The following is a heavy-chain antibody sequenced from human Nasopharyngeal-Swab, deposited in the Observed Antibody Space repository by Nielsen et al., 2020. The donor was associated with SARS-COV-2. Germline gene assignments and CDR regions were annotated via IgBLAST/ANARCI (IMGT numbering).Heavy chain of an antibody. D-gene: IGHD6-13*01. Sequence: GESLKISCAASGFTFSSYAMHWVRQAPGKGLEWVAVTSYDGSNKYYADSVKGRFTISRDNSKNTLYLQMNSLRAEDTAVYYCASSPGIAAPTGMDVWGQGTTVTVSS. V-gene: IGHV3-30*04. J-gene: IGHJ6*02. CDR2: TSYDGSNK. CDR1: GFTFSSYA. CDR3: ASSPGIAAPTGMDV.